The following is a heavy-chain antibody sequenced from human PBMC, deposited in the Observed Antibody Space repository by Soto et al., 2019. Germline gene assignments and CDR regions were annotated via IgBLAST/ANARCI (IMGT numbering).Heavy chain of an antibody. J-gene: IGHJ6*02. Sequence: SVKVSCKASGFTFTSSAVQWVRQARGQRLEWIGWIVVGSGNTNYAQKFQERVTITRDMSTSTAYMELSSLRSEDTAVYYCTAADPEDIVVVPAAAYYYYGMDVWGQGTTVTVSS. CDR1: GFTFTSSA. CDR2: IVVGSGNT. V-gene: IGHV1-58*01. CDR3: TAADPEDIVVVPAAAYYYYGMDV. D-gene: IGHD2-2*01.